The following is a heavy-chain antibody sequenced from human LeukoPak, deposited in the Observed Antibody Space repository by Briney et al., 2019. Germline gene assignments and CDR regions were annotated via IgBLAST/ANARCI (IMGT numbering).Heavy chain of an antibody. J-gene: IGHJ3*02. D-gene: IGHD3-3*01. Sequence: ASVKVSCKASGDTFIPYTFSWVRQAPGKGLEWMGGFDPEDGETIYAQKFQGRVTMTEDTSTDTAYMELSSLRSEDTAVYYCATGITIFGAAFDIWGQGTMVTVSS. CDR3: ATGITIFGAAFDI. V-gene: IGHV1-24*01. CDR2: FDPEDGET. CDR1: GDTFIPYT.